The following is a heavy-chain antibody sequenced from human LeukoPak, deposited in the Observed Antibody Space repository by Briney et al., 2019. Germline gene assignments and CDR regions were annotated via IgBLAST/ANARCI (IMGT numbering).Heavy chain of an antibody. CDR1: GFTFSSYS. CDR2: ISSSSSYI. CDR3: AKGNILTGLPDS. J-gene: IGHJ4*02. V-gene: IGHV3-21*04. D-gene: IGHD3-9*01. Sequence: GGSLRLSCAASGFTFSSYSMNWVRQAPGKGLEWVSSISSSSSYIYYADSVKGRFTISRDNSKNSLFLQMNSLRTEDTALYYCAKGNILTGLPDSWGQGTLVTVSS.